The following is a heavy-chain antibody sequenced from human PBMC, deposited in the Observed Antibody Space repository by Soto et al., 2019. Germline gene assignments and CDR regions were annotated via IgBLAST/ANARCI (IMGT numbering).Heavy chain of an antibody. CDR3: ARGRTRASLIGYFYNCMDV. D-gene: IGHD2-2*01. CDR1: GYTFTSYD. Sequence: QVQLVQSGAEVKKPGASVKVSCKASGYTFTSYDINWVRQATGQGLEWMGWMNPNSGNTGYAQKFQGRVTMTRNTSIRKAYMELSSVRSEDTAVYYCARGRTRASLIGYFYNCMDVWVQGTTVTVSS. J-gene: IGHJ6*02. CDR2: MNPNSGNT. V-gene: IGHV1-8*01.